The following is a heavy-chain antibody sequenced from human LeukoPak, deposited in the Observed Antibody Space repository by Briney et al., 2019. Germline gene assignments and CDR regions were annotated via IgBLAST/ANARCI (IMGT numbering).Heavy chain of an antibody. Sequence: GASVKVSCEASGYIFSSYGINWVRQAPGQGLEWMGWISAYNGNTNYAQKLQGRVTMTTDTSTSTAYMELRSLRSDDTAVYYCARIFNGYYYDSSGYHPGHYYYGMDVWGQGTTVTVSS. CDR1: GYIFSSYG. D-gene: IGHD3-22*01. CDR2: ISAYNGNT. CDR3: ARIFNGYYYDSSGYHPGHYYYGMDV. J-gene: IGHJ6*02. V-gene: IGHV1-18*01.